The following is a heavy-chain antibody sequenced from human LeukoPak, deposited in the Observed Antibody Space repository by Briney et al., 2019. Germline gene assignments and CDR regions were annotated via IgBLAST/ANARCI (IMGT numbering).Heavy chain of an antibody. CDR2: FDPEDGEA. J-gene: IGHJ3*02. CDR1: GHSLTEVA. D-gene: IGHD3-10*01. V-gene: IGHV1-24*01. Sequence: ASVKVSCKVSGHSLTEVAMHWVRQAPGKGLERMGGFDPEDGEATYAQKFQGRVTLTEDTSTDTGYMELSTLRSEDTAVYYCATERSGIDAFDIWGQGTRVTVSS. CDR3: ATERSGIDAFDI.